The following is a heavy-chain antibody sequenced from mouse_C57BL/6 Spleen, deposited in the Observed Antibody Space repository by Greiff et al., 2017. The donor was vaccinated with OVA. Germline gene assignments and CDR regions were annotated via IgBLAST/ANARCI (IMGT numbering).Heavy chain of an antibody. Sequence: EVQRVESGGGLVKPGGSLKLSCAASGFTFSSYTMSWVRQTPEKRLEWVATISGGGGNTYYPDSVKGRFTISRDNAKNALYLQMSSLRSEDTALYYWARHIYYGNYYAMDYWGQGTSVTVSS. V-gene: IGHV5-9*01. J-gene: IGHJ4*01. CDR3: ARHIYYGNYYAMDY. CDR1: GFTFSSYT. CDR2: ISGGGGNT. D-gene: IGHD2-1*01.